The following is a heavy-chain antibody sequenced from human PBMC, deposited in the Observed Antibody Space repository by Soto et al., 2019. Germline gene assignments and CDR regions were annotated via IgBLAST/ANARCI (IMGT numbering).Heavy chain of an antibody. CDR2: INPSNGKA. CDR3: SRHLHGAFDI. Sequence: ASVKVSCKASGYTFTRYGISWVRQAPGQGLEWMGWINPSNGKANYARNLQGRVTMTTDTSTTTAYMELRSLTSDDTAMYYCSRHLHGAFDIWGRGTVVTVSS. J-gene: IGHJ3*02. V-gene: IGHV1-18*01. CDR1: GYTFTRYG.